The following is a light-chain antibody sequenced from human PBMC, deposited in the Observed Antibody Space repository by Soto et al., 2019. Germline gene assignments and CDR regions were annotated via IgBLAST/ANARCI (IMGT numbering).Light chain of an antibody. Sequence: DSQMTQSPSSLSASVGDRVTITCRASQSISSYLNWYQQKPGKAPKLLIYAASSLQSGVPSRFSGSESGTNFTLTISSLQPEDFATYYCQQSYSTPRTFGQGTKVDIK. CDR1: QSISSY. CDR3: QQSYSTPRT. V-gene: IGKV1-39*01. J-gene: IGKJ1*01. CDR2: AAS.